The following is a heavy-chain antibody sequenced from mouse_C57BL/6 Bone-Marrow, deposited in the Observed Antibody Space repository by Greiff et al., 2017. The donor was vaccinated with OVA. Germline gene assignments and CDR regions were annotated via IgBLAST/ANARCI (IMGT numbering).Heavy chain of an antibody. V-gene: IGHV10-1*01. J-gene: IGHJ2*01. CDR1: GFSFNTYA. CDR2: IRSKSNNYAT. Sequence: EVMLVESGGGLVQPKGSLKLSCAASGFSFNTYAMNWVRQAPGKGLEWVARIRSKSNNYATYYVDSVKDRFTISRDDSESMLYLQMNNLKTEDTAMYYCVRQEGFFDYWGQGTTLTVSS. CDR3: VRQEGFFDY.